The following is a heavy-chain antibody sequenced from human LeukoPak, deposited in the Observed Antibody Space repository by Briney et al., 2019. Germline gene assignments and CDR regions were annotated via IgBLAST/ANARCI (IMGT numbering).Heavy chain of an antibody. CDR3: ARTTMVRGTYYMDV. J-gene: IGHJ6*03. D-gene: IGHD3-10*01. CDR1: GGSISSTTFY. Sequence: SETLSLTCTVSGGSISSTTFYWAWIRQPPGKGLEWIGSIYKTGSTNYSPSLKSRVFISVDTSNNQFSLKLTSVTAADTAVYYCARTTMVRGTYYMDVWGKGTTVTVSS. V-gene: IGHV4-39*07. CDR2: IYKTGST.